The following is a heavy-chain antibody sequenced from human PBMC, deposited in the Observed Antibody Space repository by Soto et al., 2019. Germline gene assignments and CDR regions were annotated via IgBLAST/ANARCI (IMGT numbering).Heavy chain of an antibody. CDR1: GGSISSGGYY. J-gene: IGHJ5*02. CDR2: IYYSGST. V-gene: IGHV4-31*03. CDR3: ARGITMVRGVLNGWFDP. Sequence: SETLSLTCTVSGGSISSGGYYWSWIRQHPGKGLEWIGYIYYSGSTYYNPSLKSRVTISVDTSKNQFSLKPSSVTAADTAVYYCARGITMVRGVLNGWFDPWGQGTLVTVSS. D-gene: IGHD3-10*01.